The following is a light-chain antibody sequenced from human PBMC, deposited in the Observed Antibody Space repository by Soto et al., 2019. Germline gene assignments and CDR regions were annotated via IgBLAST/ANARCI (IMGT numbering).Light chain of an antibody. CDR1: QSVLYSSNNKNY. J-gene: IGKJ3*01. CDR3: QQYYSTPFT. Sequence: DIVMTQSPDSLAVSLGERATINCKSSQSVLYSSNNKNYLAWYQQKPGQPPKLLMYWASTRESGVPDRFSGSGSGTDFTLTISSLQAEDVAVYYCQQYYSTPFTFCPGTKVDIK. CDR2: WAS. V-gene: IGKV4-1*01.